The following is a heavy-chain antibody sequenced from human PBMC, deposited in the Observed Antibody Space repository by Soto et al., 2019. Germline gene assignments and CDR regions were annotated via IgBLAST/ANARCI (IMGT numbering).Heavy chain of an antibody. D-gene: IGHD3-22*01. V-gene: IGHV5-51*01. CDR1: GYSFTIYW. CDR3: ARHPAYYYDSSGYYYFDY. CDR2: IYPGDSDT. J-gene: IGHJ4*02. Sequence: PGESLKISCKGSGYSFTIYWIGWVRQMPGKGLEWMGIIYPGDSDTRYSPSFQGQVTISADKSISTAYLQWSSLKASDTAMYYCARHPAYYYDSSGYYYFDYWGQGTLVTVSS.